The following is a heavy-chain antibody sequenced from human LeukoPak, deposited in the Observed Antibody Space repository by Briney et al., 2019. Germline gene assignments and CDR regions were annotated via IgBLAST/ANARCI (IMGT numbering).Heavy chain of an antibody. J-gene: IGHJ6*03. V-gene: IGHV3-48*01. Sequence: GGSLRLSCAASGFTFSSFSMNWVRQAPGKGLEWVSFITGSSSTIYYADSVKGRFTISRDNSKNTLYLQMNSLRAEDTAVYYCAKEEVEPYYYYYYMDVWGKGTTVTVSS. CDR1: GFTFSSFS. CDR2: ITGSSSTI. CDR3: AKEEVEPYYYYYYMDV. D-gene: IGHD1-1*01.